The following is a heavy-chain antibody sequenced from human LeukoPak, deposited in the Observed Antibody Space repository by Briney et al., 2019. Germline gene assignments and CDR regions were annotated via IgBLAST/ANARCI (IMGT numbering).Heavy chain of an antibody. J-gene: IGHJ3*02. CDR3: ARVGRLQHYDAFDI. Sequence: SETLSLTCAVYGGSFSGYYWSWIRRPPGKGLEWIGEINHSGSTNYNPSLKSRVTISVDTSKNQFSLKLSSVTAADTAVYYCARVGRLQHYDAFDIWGQGTMVTVSS. CDR2: INHSGST. CDR1: GGSFSGYY. D-gene: IGHD5-24*01. V-gene: IGHV4-34*01.